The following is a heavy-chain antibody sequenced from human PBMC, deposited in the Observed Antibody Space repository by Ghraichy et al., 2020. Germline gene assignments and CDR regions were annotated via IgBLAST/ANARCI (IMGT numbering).Heavy chain of an antibody. CDR3: ARDTLYCSSTSCLRRDDAFDI. V-gene: IGHV1-2*02. D-gene: IGHD2-2*01. CDR1: GYTFTGYY. J-gene: IGHJ3*02. Sequence: ASVKVSCKASGYTFTGYYMHWVRQAPGQGLEWMGWINPNSGGTNYAQKFQGRVTMTRDTSISTAYMELSRLRSDDTAVYYCARDTLYCSSTSCLRRDDAFDIWGQGTMVTVSS. CDR2: INPNSGGT.